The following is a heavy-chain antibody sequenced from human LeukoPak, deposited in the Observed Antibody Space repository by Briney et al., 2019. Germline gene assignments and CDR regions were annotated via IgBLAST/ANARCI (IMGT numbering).Heavy chain of an antibody. CDR3: ARVIAGAIDY. D-gene: IGHD6-13*01. V-gene: IGHV3-7*01. CDR2: VAQDGRAQ. J-gene: IGHJ4*02. CDR1: GFTFSHYS. Sequence: GGSLRLSCAASGFTFSHYSMTWVRQAPGKGLEWVANVAQDGRAQNYLDSLKGRFTISRDNPQNSLYLQMHSLRAEDAAVYYCARVIAGAIDYWGQGILVTVSS.